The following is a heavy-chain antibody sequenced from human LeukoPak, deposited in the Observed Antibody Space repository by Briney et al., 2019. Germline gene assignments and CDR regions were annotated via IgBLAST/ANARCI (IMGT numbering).Heavy chain of an antibody. CDR2: IYYSGST. Sequence: SETLSLTCTVSGGSINSYYWSWIRQPPGKGLEWIGYIYYSGSTNYNPSLKSRVTISVHTSKNQFSLKLSSVTAADTAVYYCARRARTMTTVNLDYWGQGTLVTVSS. V-gene: IGHV4-59*12. J-gene: IGHJ4*02. CDR3: ARRARTMTTVNLDY. D-gene: IGHD4-17*01. CDR1: GGSINSYY.